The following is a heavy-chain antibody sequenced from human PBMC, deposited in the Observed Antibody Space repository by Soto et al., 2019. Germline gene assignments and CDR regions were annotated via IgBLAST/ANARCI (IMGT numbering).Heavy chain of an antibody. D-gene: IGHD5-12*01. CDR2: INISGIT. V-gene: IGHV4-34*01. J-gene: IGHJ4*02. Sequence: SETLSLTCTVNGGSFGDYTWSWIRQPPGKRPEWVGEINISGITNYNPSLKSRVTISVDTSKNEFSLKLTPVTAADAAVYFCARGVATIRDWGQGTLVTVSS. CDR1: GGSFGDYT. CDR3: ARGVATIRD.